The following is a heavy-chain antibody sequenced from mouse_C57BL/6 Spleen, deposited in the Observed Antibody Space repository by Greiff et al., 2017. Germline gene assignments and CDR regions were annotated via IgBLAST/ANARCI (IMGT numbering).Heavy chain of an antibody. J-gene: IGHJ3*01. V-gene: IGHV1-55*01. CDR3: ARCSSYDWFAY. CDR2: IYPGSGST. D-gene: IGHD1-1*01. Sequence: VQLQQPGAELVKPGASVTMSCKASGYTFTSYWITWVKQRPGQGLEWIGEIYPGSGSTNYNEKFKSKATLTVDTSSSTAYMQLSSLTSEDSAVYYCARCSSYDWFAYWGQGTLVTVSA. CDR1: GYTFTSYW.